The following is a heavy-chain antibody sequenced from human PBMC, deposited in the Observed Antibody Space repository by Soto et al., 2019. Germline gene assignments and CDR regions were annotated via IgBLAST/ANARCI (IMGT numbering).Heavy chain of an antibody. V-gene: IGHV3-33*01. Sequence: QVQLVESGGGVVQPGRSLRPSCAASGFTFSSYGMHWVRQAPGKGLEWVAVIWYDGSNKYYADSVKGRFTISRDNSKNTVYLQMNSLRAEDTAVYYGARDWTLVVTPPFNFDYWGQGTLVTVSS. CDR2: IWYDGSNK. D-gene: IGHD2-21*02. CDR1: GFTFSSYG. J-gene: IGHJ4*02. CDR3: ARDWTLVVTPPFNFDY.